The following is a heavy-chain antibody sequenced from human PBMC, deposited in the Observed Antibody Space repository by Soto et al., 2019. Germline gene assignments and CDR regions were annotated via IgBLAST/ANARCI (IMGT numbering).Heavy chain of an antibody. CDR2: ISYDGSNK. D-gene: IGHD3-10*01. CDR1: GFTFSSYG. V-gene: IGHV3-30*03. Sequence: ESGGGVVQPGRSLRLSCAASGFTFSSYGMHWVRQAPGKGLEWVAVISYDGSNKYYADSVKGRFTISRDNSKNTLYLQMNSLRLENRVVYYCAISIAPLVYYFPPGARGPLVPV. J-gene: IGHJ5*02. CDR3: AISIAPLVYYFPP.